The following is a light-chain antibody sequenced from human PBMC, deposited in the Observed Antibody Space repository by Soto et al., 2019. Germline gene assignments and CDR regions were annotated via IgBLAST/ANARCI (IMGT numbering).Light chain of an antibody. CDR3: QQYGSSLLT. CDR2: GAS. Sequence: EIVLTQSPATLSLSPVERATLSCRASRSVSSSYLAWYQQKPGQAPRLLIYGASSRATGIPDRFSGSGSGTDFTLTISRLEPEDFAVYYCQQYGSSLLTFGGGTKVDI. V-gene: IGKV3-20*01. CDR1: RSVSSSY. J-gene: IGKJ4*01.